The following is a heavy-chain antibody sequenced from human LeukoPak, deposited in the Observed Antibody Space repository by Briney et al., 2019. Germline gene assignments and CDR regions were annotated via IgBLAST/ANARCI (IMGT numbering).Heavy chain of an antibody. Sequence: PGESPKISRKGSGYSFTSYWIGLVRQMPGKGLEWMGIIYPGDSDTRYSPSFEGQVTISADKSISTAYLQWSSLKTSDTAMYYCARHTDDSAYWGQGTLVTVSS. CDR3: ARHTDDSAY. D-gene: IGHD3-3*01. CDR1: GYSFTSYW. CDR2: IYPGDSDT. V-gene: IGHV5-51*01. J-gene: IGHJ4*02.